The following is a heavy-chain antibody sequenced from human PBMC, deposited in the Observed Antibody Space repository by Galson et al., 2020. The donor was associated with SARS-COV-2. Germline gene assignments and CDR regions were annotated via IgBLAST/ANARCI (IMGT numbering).Heavy chain of an antibody. D-gene: IGHD5-12*01. CDR1: GFTFSSYW. CDR3: AREGYSGYDWGWFDH. Sequence: GPMRLSCAVSGFTFSSYWMHWVRQAPGKGLVWVSRINTDGSTTNYADSVKGRFTMSRDTAKNTLYLQMNSLRAEDTAVYYCAREGYSGYDWGWFDHWGQGSLVTVS. CDR2: INTDGSTT. J-gene: IGHJ5*02. V-gene: IGHV3-74*01.